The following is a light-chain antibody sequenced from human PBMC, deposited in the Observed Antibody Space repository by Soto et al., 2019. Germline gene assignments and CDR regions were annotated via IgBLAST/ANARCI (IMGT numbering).Light chain of an antibody. CDR1: QSVLHTSNSNNY. CDR3: QQSWSMPWT. Sequence: DIVMTQSPDSLVVSLGERATINCKSSQSVLHTSNSNNYLVWYQQKAGQPPKLLIYWASIRESGFPDRFSGSGSGTDFSLTISNLEAEDVAVYFCQQSWSMPWTFGQGTKGEIK. V-gene: IGKV4-1*01. CDR2: WAS. J-gene: IGKJ1*01.